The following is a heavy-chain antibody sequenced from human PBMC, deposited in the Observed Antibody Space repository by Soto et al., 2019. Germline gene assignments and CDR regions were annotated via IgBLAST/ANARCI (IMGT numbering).Heavy chain of an antibody. D-gene: IGHD4-4*01. CDR1: GASVNSDNYY. CDR2: IYSSGNT. J-gene: IGHJ4*02. V-gene: IGHV4-61*01. Sequence: QVQLQESGPGLVKPSETLSLTCTVSGASVNSDNYYWSWIRQPPGKGLEWIGYIYSSGNTNSNPSLTSRVTISVDTSTNQFSLTVSSVTAADTAVYFCARGYSHCAYWGQGMVVTVSS. CDR3: ARGYSHCAY.